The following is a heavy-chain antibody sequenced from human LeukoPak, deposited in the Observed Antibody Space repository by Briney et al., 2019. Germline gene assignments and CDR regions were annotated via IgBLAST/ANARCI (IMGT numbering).Heavy chain of an antibody. CDR3: AGGRISAQFFDC. CDR2: IYYSGST. Sequence: PSETLSLTCSVSGGSVSSGSYYWSWIRQPPGKGLEWIGYIYYSGSTNYNPSLKSRVTISVDTSKNQFSLKVSSVTAADTAVYYCAGGRISAQFFDCWGQGTLVTVSS. CDR1: GGSVSSGSYY. D-gene: IGHD3-3*02. V-gene: IGHV4-61*01. J-gene: IGHJ4*02.